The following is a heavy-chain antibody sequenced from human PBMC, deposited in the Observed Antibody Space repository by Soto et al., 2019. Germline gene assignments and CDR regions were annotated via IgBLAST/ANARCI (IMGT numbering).Heavy chain of an antibody. D-gene: IGHD4-17*01. CDR3: VKWGVVTTGVN. Sequence: QVQLQESGPGLVKPSQTLSLTCTVSGGPIISGGYYWTWIRQHPGKGLEWIGYIYHSGSTHYNPSLESRVLISIDTSKNQFSLKLSSVTAADTAVYYCVKWGVVTTGVNWGQGTLVTVSS. J-gene: IGHJ4*02. V-gene: IGHV4-31*03. CDR1: GGPIISGGYY. CDR2: IYHSGST.